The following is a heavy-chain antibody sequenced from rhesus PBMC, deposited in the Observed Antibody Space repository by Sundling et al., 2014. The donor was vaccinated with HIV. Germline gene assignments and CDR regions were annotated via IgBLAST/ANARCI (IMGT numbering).Heavy chain of an antibody. CDR2: INSGGGST. D-gene: IGHD6-25*01. CDR3: ARTLAAVGTPDRLHFDY. Sequence: EVHLVETGGGLVQPGGSLKVSCAASGFSFSSYGMSWVRQSPGKGLEWVSGINSGGGSTYYADSVKGRFTISRDNSKNTLSLQMNSLRVEDTAVYYCARTLAAVGTPDRLHFDYWGQGVLVTVSS. V-gene: IGHV3S42*01. J-gene: IGHJ4*01. CDR1: GFSFSSYG.